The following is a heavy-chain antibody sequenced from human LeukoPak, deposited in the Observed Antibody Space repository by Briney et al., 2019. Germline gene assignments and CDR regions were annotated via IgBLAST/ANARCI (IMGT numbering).Heavy chain of an antibody. D-gene: IGHD1-26*01. V-gene: IGHV4-59*08. CDR1: GRSISSYY. CDR2: INYSGST. J-gene: IGHJ3*02. CDR3: ARRQLLNGFDI. Sequence: SETLSLTCTVSGRSISSYYWSWIRQPPGKGLEWIGYINYSGSTNYNPSLKSRVTMAVDTSKSQFSLKLSSVTAADTAVYYCARRQLLNGFDIWGQGTMVTVSS.